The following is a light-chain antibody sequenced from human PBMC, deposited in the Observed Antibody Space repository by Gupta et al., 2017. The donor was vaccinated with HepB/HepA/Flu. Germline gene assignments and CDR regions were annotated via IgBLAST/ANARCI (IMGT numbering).Light chain of an antibody. CDR1: QSINGY. CDR3: QLGYAAPFT. CDR2: TTS. V-gene: IGKV1-39*01. Sequence: DIQMTQSPSSLSASVGDRVTITCRPSQSINGYLNGYQQKPGRAPKLLLHTTSTLQSGVPSRFSGSGSGTDFTLTIRSIQPEAFAPYYGQLGYAAPFTFGPETRVDI. J-gene: IGKJ3*01.